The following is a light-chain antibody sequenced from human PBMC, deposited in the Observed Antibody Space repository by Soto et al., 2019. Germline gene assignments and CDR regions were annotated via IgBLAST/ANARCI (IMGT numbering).Light chain of an antibody. CDR1: SNDVGAHNF. CDR2: EVS. Sequence: QSALTQPASVSGSPGQSITISCTGTSNDVGAHNFVSWYQQHPGKAPKVMIYEVSNRPSGVSNRFSGSKCGNTASLTISGLQPEDEADYYCNSYTNSAASVFGTGTKVTVL. J-gene: IGLJ1*01. V-gene: IGLV2-14*01. CDR3: NSYTNSAASV.